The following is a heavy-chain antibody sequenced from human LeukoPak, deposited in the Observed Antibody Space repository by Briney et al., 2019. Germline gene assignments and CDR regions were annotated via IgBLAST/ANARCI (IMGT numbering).Heavy chain of an antibody. D-gene: IGHD3-10*01. CDR2: IYSGGST. V-gene: IGHV3-66*01. J-gene: IGHJ4*02. Sequence: GGSLRLFCAASGFTVSSNYMSWVRQAPGKGLEWVSVIYSGGSTYYADSVKGRFTISRDNSKNTLYLQMNSLRAEDTAVYYCARYYYGSGSFDYWGQGTLVTVSS. CDR1: GFTVSSNY. CDR3: ARYYYGSGSFDY.